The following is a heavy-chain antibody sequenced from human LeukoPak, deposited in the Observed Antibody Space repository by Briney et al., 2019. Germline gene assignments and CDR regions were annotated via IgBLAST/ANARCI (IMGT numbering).Heavy chain of an antibody. V-gene: IGHV3-7*05. CDR2: IKQDGSVN. J-gene: IGHJ5*02. CDR3: ARGVGYTLLS. CDR1: GFTFSNYW. Sequence: GGSLRLSCAASGFTFSNYWMIWVRQAPGKGLEWVGNIKQDGSVNRYADSVRGRFTISRDNAQTSLYLQMNSLRAEDTAVYYCARGVGYTLLSWGQGTLVTVSS. D-gene: IGHD1-1*01.